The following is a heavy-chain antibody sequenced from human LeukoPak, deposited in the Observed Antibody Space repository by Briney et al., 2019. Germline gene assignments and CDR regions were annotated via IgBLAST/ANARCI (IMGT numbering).Heavy chain of an antibody. CDR3: AKDYPLDY. CDR2: ISGSGGNT. V-gene: IGHV3-23*01. J-gene: IGHJ4*02. Sequence: GGSLRLSCAASGFTFSSYTLHWVRPAPGKGLEWVSAISGSGGNTYYADSVKGRFTISRDDSKNTLYLQMNTLRAEDTAVYYCAKDYPLDYWGQGALVTVSS. CDR1: GFTFSSYT.